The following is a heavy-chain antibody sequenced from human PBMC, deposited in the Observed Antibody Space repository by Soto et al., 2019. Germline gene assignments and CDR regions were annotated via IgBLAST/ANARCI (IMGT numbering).Heavy chain of an antibody. CDR2: IYYSGST. J-gene: IGHJ4*02. CDR1: GGSISSYY. V-gene: IGHV4-59*01. CDR3: ARYDSSYALFDY. D-gene: IGHD3-22*01. Sequence: SETLSLTCTVSGGSISSYYWSWIRQPPGRGLEWIGYIYYSGSTNYNPSLKSRVTISVDTSKNQFSLKLSSVTAADTAVYYCARYDSSYALFDYWGQGTLVTVSS.